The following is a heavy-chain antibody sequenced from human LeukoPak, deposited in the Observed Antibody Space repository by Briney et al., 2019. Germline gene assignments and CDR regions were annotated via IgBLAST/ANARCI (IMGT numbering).Heavy chain of an antibody. Sequence: GGSLRLSCAASGFTFSSYSMNWVRQAPGKGLEWVSSISSSSSYIYYADSVKGRFTISRVNAKNSLYLQMNSLRAEDTAVYYCARAPPAFIAVAGTSDYWGQGTLVTVSS. J-gene: IGHJ4*02. CDR3: ARAPPAFIAVAGTSDY. D-gene: IGHD6-19*01. CDR1: GFTFSSYS. CDR2: ISSSSSYI. V-gene: IGHV3-21*01.